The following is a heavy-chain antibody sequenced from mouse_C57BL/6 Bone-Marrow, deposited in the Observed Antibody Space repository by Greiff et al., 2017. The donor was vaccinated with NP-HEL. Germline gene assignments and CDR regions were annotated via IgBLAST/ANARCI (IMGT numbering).Heavy chain of an antibody. J-gene: IGHJ3*01. Sequence: EVQRVESGPGLVKPSQSLSLTCSVTGYSITSGYYWNWIRQFPGNKLEWMGYISYDGSNNYNPSLKNRISITRDTSKNQFFLKLNSVTTEDTATYYCADGYYSAWFAYWGQGTLVTVSA. CDR2: ISYDGSN. CDR1: GYSITSGYY. CDR3: ADGYYSAWFAY. V-gene: IGHV3-6*01. D-gene: IGHD2-3*01.